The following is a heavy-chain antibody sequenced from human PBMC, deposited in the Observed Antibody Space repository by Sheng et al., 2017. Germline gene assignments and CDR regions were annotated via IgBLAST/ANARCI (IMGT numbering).Heavy chain of an antibody. J-gene: IGHJ4*02. CDR1: GDSFSDYY. Sequence: QVQLQESGPGLVKPSETLSLTCTVSGDSFSDYYWGWIRQPPGKGLEWIGYIYYSGTTNCNPSLKSRVTISVDTYKNQFSLKLTSVTAADTAVYYCARYSSSEGYYFDYWGQGTLVTVSS. V-gene: IGHV4-59*12. CDR2: IYYSGTT. CDR3: ARYSSSEGYYFDY. D-gene: IGHD6-6*01.